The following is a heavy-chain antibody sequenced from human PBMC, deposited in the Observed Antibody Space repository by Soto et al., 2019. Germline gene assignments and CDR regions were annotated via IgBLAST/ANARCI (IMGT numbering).Heavy chain of an antibody. CDR2: IKSKTDGGTT. V-gene: IGHV3-15*01. D-gene: IGHD1-26*01. CDR3: TSPGSGSLISLDAFDI. J-gene: IGHJ3*02. CDR1: GFTFSNAW. Sequence: PGGSLRLSCAASGFTFSNAWMSWVRQAPGKGLEWVGRIKSKTDGGTTDYAAPVKGRFTISRDDSKNTLYLQMNSLKTGDTAVYYCTSPGSGSLISLDAFDIWGQGTMVTVSS.